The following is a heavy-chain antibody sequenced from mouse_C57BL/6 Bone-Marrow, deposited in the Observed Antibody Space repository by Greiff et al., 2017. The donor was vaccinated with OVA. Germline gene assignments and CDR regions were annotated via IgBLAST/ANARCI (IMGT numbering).Heavy chain of an antibody. D-gene: IGHD1-1*01. CDR1: GFTFSSYG. CDR2: ISSGGSYT. Sequence: EVQLVESGGDLVKPGGSLKLSCAASGFTFSSYGMSWVRQTPDKRLEWVATISSGGSYTYYPDSVKGRFTISRDNAKNTLYLQMSSLKSEDTAMYYCARGIITAGVATRGDAMDCWGQGTSVTVSS. CDR3: ARGIITAGVATRGDAMDC. J-gene: IGHJ4*01. V-gene: IGHV5-6*01.